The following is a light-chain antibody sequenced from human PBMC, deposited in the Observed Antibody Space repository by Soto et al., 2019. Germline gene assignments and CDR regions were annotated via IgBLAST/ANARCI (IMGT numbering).Light chain of an antibody. V-gene: IGLV1-44*01. J-gene: IGLJ2*01. CDR3: AAWDDSLNGVV. CDR1: SSNIARNS. CDR2: DNN. Sequence: QPVLTQSPSASGTPGQRVTISCSGSSSNIARNSVNWYQQLPGTAPKLLIYDNNQRPSGVPDRFSGSKSGTSASLAISGLQSEDEADYYCAAWDDSLNGVVFGGGTKVTVL.